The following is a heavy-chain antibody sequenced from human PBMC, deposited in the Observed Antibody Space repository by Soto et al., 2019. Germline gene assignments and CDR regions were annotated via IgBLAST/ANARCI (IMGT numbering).Heavy chain of an antibody. J-gene: IGHJ4*02. CDR3: AGRSGSSDY. Sequence: AVKGRFTISRDNSKNTLYLQKDSLRAEDTAVYYCAGRSGSSDYWGRGTLVTVSS. V-gene: IGHV3-30*03. D-gene: IGHD3-10*01.